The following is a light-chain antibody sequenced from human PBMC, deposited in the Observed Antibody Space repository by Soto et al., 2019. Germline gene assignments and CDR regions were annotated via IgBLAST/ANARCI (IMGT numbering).Light chain of an antibody. CDR2: VVS. CDR1: SNDIGAYNY. V-gene: IGLV2-14*03. J-gene: IGLJ1*01. CDR3: SSFTTSHTYS. Sequence: QSALTQPASVSGSPGQSITISCTGTSNDIGAYNYVSWYQQYPGKVPKLLIYVVSGRPSGVPDRFSGSKSGNAASLTISGVQAEDEADYYCSSFTTSHTYSFGTGTKVTVL.